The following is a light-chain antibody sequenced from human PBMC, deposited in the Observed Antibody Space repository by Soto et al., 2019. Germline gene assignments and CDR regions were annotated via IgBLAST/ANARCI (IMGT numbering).Light chain of an antibody. V-gene: IGKV1-5*03. J-gene: IGKJ4*01. CDR2: KAS. CDR3: QQYNDYPLT. Sequence: DIQMTQSPSTLSASVGDRVTITCRASQSISSWLAWYQQKPGKAPKLLMYKASNLDSGVPSRFSGSGSGSEFTLTSSSLPPDYLGTYPCQQYNDYPLTFGGGTKVEIK. CDR1: QSISSW.